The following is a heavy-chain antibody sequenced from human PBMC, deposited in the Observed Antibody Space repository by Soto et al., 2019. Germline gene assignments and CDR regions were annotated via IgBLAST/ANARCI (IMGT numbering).Heavy chain of an antibody. D-gene: IGHD3-22*01. CDR3: ARSGYYDRSGYPYYYYGMDV. J-gene: IGHJ6*02. Sequence: GGSVRLACAASGFTFRSYEMNWVRQAPGKGLEWVSYIPSSGSPIYYADSVKGRFTISRDNAKNSLHLQMNSLRGEDTAVYYCARSGYYDRSGYPYYYYGMDVWGQGTTVTVSS. CDR1: GFTFRSYE. V-gene: IGHV3-48*03. CDR2: IPSSGSPI.